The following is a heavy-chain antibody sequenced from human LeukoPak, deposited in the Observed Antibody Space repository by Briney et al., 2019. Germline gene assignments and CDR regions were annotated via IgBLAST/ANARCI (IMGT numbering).Heavy chain of an antibody. CDR3: TRNWGSDNWFDP. Sequence: GGSLRLSCAASGFTFSSYSMSWVRQAPGKGLEWVSVIYIGGSTYYADSVKGRFTISRDNSKNTLYLQMNSLRAEDTAVYYCTRNWGSDNWFDPWGQGTLVTVSS. V-gene: IGHV3-53*01. CDR2: IYIGGST. CDR1: GFTFSSYS. D-gene: IGHD7-27*01. J-gene: IGHJ5*02.